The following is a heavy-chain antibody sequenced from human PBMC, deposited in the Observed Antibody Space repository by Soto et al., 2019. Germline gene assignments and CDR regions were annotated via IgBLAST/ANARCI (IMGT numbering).Heavy chain of an antibody. CDR1: GDTFTTYD. V-gene: IGHV1-8*01. CDR2: INPNSGNI. J-gene: IGHJ4*02. D-gene: IGHD3-10*01. Sequence: ALVKVSCKASGDTFTTYDINWVRQATGHGLEWMGWINPNSGNIGYAQRFQGRVTMTRDTAIRTAYMEVSSLRSDDTAVYYCARGRASGSYYLLDYWGQGTLVTVSS. CDR3: ARGRASGSYYLLDY.